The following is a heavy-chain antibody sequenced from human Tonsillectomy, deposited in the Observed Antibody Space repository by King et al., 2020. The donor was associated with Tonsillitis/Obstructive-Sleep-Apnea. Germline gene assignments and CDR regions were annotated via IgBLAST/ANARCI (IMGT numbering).Heavy chain of an antibody. CDR3: AKDRVGWTDPGYYFDY. Sequence: VQLVESGGGLVQPGGSLRLSCAPSGFTFSSYAMSWVRQAPGKGLEWVSAIRGSGGSTYYADSVKGRFTISRDNSKNTRYLQMNSLRAEDTAVYYCAKDRVGWTDPGYYFDYWGQGTLVTVSS. J-gene: IGHJ4*02. CDR1: GFTFSSYA. D-gene: IGHD3/OR15-3a*01. CDR2: IRGSGGST. V-gene: IGHV3-23*04.